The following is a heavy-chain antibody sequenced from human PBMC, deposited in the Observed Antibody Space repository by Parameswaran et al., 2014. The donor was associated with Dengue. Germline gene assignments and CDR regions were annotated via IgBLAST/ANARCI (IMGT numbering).Heavy chain of an antibody. D-gene: IGHD4-11*01. Sequence: RWIRQPPGKGLEWIGEINHSGSTNYNPSLKSRVTISVDTSKNQFSLKLSSVTAADTAVYYCARGEDTVTVYYGMDVWGQGTTVTVSS. CDR2: INHSGST. J-gene: IGHJ6*02. V-gene: IGHV4-34*01. CDR3: ARGEDTVTVYYGMDV.